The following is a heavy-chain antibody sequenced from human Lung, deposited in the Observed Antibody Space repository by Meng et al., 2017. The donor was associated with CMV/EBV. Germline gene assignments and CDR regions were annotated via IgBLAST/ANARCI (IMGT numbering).Heavy chain of an antibody. J-gene: IGHJ6*02. CDR2: ISNSGST. V-gene: IGHV4-59*01. CDR1: GGSISTYY. D-gene: IGHD2-15*01. Sequence: SETLSLXCTVSGGSISTYYWNWLRQLPGKGLEWIGYISNSGSTDYNPSLKSRVTISVDTSKNQFSLKLTSVTAADTAVYYCARFDMDVEGYYGMDVWGQGXTVTASS. CDR3: ARFDMDVEGYYGMDV.